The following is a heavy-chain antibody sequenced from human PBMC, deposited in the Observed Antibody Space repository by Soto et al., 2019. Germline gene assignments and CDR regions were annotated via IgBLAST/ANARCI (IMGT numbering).Heavy chain of an antibody. D-gene: IGHD6-19*01. CDR2: ISSGGGRT. J-gene: IGHJ4*02. Sequence: EVQLLESGGGLVQPGGSLRLSCAASGFTFSNYAMTWVRQAPGKGLEWVSTISSGGGRTSYADSVKGRFTISRDDSKNTLYLQINSLRAEDTAAYYCAKGEGAVASTGLFDYWGQGTLVTVSS. CDR1: GFTFSNYA. CDR3: AKGEGAVASTGLFDY. V-gene: IGHV3-23*01.